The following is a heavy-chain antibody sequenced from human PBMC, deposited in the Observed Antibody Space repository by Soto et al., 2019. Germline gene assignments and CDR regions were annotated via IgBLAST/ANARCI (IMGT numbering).Heavy chain of an antibody. Sequence: SVKVSCKASGGTFSSYAISWVRQAPGQGLEWMGGIIPIFGTANYAQKFQGRVTITADTSTSTAYMELSSLRSEDTAVYYCARSTYYYDSSGYYADYWGQGTLVTVSS. CDR3: ARSTYYYDSSGYYADY. CDR2: IIPIFGTA. J-gene: IGHJ4*02. V-gene: IGHV1-69*06. CDR1: GGTFSSYA. D-gene: IGHD3-22*01.